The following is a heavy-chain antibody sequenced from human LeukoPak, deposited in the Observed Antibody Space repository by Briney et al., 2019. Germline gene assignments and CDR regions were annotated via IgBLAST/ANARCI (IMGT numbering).Heavy chain of an antibody. J-gene: IGHJ6*02. V-gene: IGHV3-7*01. CDR1: GFTFSSYW. CDR3: ARDEGPAPYYYYGMDV. Sequence: GGSLRLSCAASGFTFSSYWMTWVRQAPGKGLEWVANIKRDGSEKNHLDSRFIISRDNGKNSLYLQMDSLRAEDTAVYYCARDEGPAPYYYYGMDVWGQGTTVTVSS. CDR2: IKRDGSEK. D-gene: IGHD2-2*01.